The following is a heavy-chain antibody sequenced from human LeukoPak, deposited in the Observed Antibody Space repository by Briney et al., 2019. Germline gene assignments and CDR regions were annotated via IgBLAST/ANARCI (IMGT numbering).Heavy chain of an antibody. Sequence: PGGSLRLSCVASGFTFSTYSMNWVRQAPGKGLEWVSSISSTSGYIAYTDSVKGRFTIFRDNAKNSLYLQMNSLRAEDTAVYYCTRRHCTVTNCFSFDSWGQGSLVTVS. J-gene: IGHJ4*02. CDR2: ISSTSGYI. V-gene: IGHV3-21*01. D-gene: IGHD2-8*02. CDR3: TRRHCTVTNCFSFDS. CDR1: GFTFSTYS.